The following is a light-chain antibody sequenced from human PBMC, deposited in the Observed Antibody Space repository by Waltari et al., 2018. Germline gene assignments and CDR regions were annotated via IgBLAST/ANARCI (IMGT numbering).Light chain of an antibody. CDR2: VNSAGSH. Sequence: QLLLTQSPSASASLGASVKLTCTLSSGHTSNIIAWHQQQPEKGPRYLMKVNSAGSHSKGDEIPDRFSGSSSGAERYLTISSVQSEDEADYYCQTGGHGTWVFGGGTKLTVL. CDR1: SGHTSNI. CDR3: QTGGHGTWV. V-gene: IGLV4-69*01. J-gene: IGLJ3*02.